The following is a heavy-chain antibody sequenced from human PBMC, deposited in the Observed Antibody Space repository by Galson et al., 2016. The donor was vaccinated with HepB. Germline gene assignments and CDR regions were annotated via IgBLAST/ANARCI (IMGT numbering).Heavy chain of an antibody. CDR3: RGAGGRSFAWDPFDY. J-gene: IGHJ4*02. CDR1: GLTLANYA. D-gene: IGHD3-9*01. Sequence: SLRLSCASSGLTLANYAMSWFRQAPGKGLEWVGFIRNKVYGETTEYAASVKGRFTIARDNSKHIVYPQMNSQKGEDTSVYSCRGAGGRSFAWDPFDYWGQGTLVTVSS. V-gene: IGHV3-49*03. CDR2: IRNKVYGETT.